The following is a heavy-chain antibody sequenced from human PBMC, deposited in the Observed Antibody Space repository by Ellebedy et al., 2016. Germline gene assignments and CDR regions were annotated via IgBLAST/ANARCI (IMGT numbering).Heavy chain of an antibody. V-gene: IGHV3-7*01. Sequence: GESLKISCTASGFTFSYYLMSWVRQAPGKGLEWVANIKQHGSEKDYVDSVKGRFTISRDDAKNSLYLQMNSLRDEDTAVYYCARDPGSGWYFDYWGQGTLVTVSS. J-gene: IGHJ4*02. D-gene: IGHD6-19*01. CDR1: GFTFSYYL. CDR3: ARDPGSGWYFDY. CDR2: IKQHGSEK.